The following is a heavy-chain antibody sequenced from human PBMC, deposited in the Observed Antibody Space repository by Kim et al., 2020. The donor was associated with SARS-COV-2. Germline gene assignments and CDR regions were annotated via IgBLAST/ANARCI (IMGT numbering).Heavy chain of an antibody. CDR2: IWHDGSKK. V-gene: IGHV3-33*03. CDR1: EFSFSTYG. Sequence: GGSLRLSCAASEFSFSTYGMNWVRQAPGEGLEWVAVIWHDGSKKYYGDSVKGRFTISRDNSKNTLYLQMDSLRVEDTAVYYCATEIRGRWYYLESWGQGTLVTVSS. D-gene: IGHD2-15*01. J-gene: IGHJ4*02. CDR3: ATEIRGRWYYLES.